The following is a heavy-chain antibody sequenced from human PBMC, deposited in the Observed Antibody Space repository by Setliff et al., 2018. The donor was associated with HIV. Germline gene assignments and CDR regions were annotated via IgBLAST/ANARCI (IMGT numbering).Heavy chain of an antibody. CDR2: IIPILGTT. CDR3: ARARGIITTFDY. Sequence: SVKVSCKSSGYPFADHYLHWVRQAPGQGLEWMGGIIPILGTTQFAQKFQGRLTITADESTSTAYMELSSLKSEDTAVYYCARARGIITTFDYWGQGTRVTVSS. J-gene: IGHJ4*02. D-gene: IGHD3-22*01. V-gene: IGHV1-69*13. CDR1: GYPFADHY.